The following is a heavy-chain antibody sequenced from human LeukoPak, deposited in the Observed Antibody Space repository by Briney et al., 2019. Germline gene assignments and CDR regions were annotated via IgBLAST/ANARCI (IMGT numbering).Heavy chain of an antibody. CDR1: GFTFSSYG. D-gene: IGHD1-14*01. V-gene: IGHV3-30*03. CDR2: ISYDGSNK. Sequence: GGSLRLSCAASGFTFSSYGMHWVRQAPGKGLEWVAVISYDGSNKYYADSVKGRFTISRDNSKNTLYLQMNSLRAEDTAVYYCARQYNREAGDFDYWGQGTLVTASS. CDR3: ARQYNREAGDFDY. J-gene: IGHJ4*02.